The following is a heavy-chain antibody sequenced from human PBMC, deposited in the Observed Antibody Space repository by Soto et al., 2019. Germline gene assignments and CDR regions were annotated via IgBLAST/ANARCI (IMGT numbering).Heavy chain of an antibody. J-gene: IGHJ6*02. V-gene: IGHV1-3*01. CDR1: GYTFSTYA. CDR2: INGGTGQT. Sequence: ASVKVSCKASGYTFSTYAMHWVRQAPGQSLEWMGWINGGTGQTRYSQRFQDRVTITRDTPASTANMELASLTSEDTAVYYCACGERVEDNCYYYGLDIWGQGTTVTVSS. CDR3: ACGERVEDNCYYYGLDI. D-gene: IGHD3-10*01.